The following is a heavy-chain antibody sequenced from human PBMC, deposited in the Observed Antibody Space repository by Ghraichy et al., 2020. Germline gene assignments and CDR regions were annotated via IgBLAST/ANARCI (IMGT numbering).Heavy chain of an antibody. V-gene: IGHV4-34*01. CDR1: GGSFSGYY. Sequence: SETLSLTCAVYGGSFSGYYWSWIRQPPGKGLEWIGEINHSGSTNYNPSLKSRVTISVDTSKNQFSLKLSSVTAADTAVYYCARGKVATAYYYYYCMDVWGQGTTVTVSS. CDR2: INHSGST. D-gene: IGHD5-12*01. J-gene: IGHJ6*02. CDR3: ARGKVATAYYYYYCMDV.